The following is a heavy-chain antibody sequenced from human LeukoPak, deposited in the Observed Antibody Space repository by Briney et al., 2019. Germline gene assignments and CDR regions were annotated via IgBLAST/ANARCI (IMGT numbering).Heavy chain of an antibody. CDR1: GYTFTTYG. CDR3: ARRRITMVRGVTLNWFDP. CDR2: INTYSGTT. D-gene: IGHD3-10*01. J-gene: IGHJ5*02. V-gene: IGHV1-18*01. Sequence: APVKVSCKTSGYTFTTYGITWVRQAPGQGLEWMGWINTYSGTTSYARSLQGRVTMTRDTSTSTAYMELRSLTSDDTAVYYCARRRITMVRGVTLNWFDPWGQGALVTVAS.